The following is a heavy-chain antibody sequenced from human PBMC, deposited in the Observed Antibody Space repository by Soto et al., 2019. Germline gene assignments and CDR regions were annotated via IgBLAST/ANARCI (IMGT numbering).Heavy chain of an antibody. J-gene: IGHJ4*02. CDR1: GDSMTKNYRSWSMTNYYY. CDR2: VESSGRT. D-gene: IGHD3-10*01. V-gene: IGHV4-61*08. CDR3: ARGVYGAHLYY. Sequence: PSETLSLTCTVSGDSMTKNYRSWSMTNYYYWSWIRQTTGKGLEWIGYVESSGRTEYKPSLASRVPLSLDSSQNQFSLTLRSVTTADRALYFCARGVYGAHLYYWGQGIPVTVSS.